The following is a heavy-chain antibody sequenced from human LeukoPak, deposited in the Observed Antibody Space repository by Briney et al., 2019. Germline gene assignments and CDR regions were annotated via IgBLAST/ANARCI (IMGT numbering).Heavy chain of an antibody. CDR2: INPNSGGT. CDR3: ARGPVYYGSGSYYNWFDP. J-gene: IGHJ5*02. CDR1: GYTFTGYY. D-gene: IGHD3-10*01. V-gene: IGHV1-2*02. Sequence: GASVKVSCKASGYTFTGYYMHWVRQAPGQGLEWMGWINPNSGGTNYAQEFQGRVTMTRDTSISTAYMELSRLRSDDTAVYYCARGPVYYGSGSYYNWFDPWGQGTLVTVSS.